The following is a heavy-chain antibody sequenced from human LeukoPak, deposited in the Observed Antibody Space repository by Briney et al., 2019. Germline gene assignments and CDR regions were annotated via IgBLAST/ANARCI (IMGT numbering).Heavy chain of an antibody. V-gene: IGHV3-21*01. D-gene: IGHD2/OR15-2a*01. Sequence: GGSLRLSCAASGFTFSSYSINWVRQAPGKGLEWVSSISSSSSYIYYVDSVKGRFTISRDNAKDSLYLQMNSLRAEDTAVYYCARTERPVRYETILSHMDVWGKGTTVTVSS. CDR1: GFTFSSYS. CDR3: ARTERPVRYETILSHMDV. CDR2: ISSSSSYI. J-gene: IGHJ6*03.